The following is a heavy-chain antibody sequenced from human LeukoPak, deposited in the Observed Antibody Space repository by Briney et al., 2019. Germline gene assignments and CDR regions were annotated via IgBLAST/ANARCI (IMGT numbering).Heavy chain of an antibody. D-gene: IGHD3-22*01. CDR2: INWNGGTT. J-gene: IGHJ4*02. CDR3: ARAPTFSLGDSSGYYY. Sequence: GGSLRLSCAASGFTFDEFGMSWVRQAPGKGLEWVSGINWNGGTTGYAASVKGRFTISRDNAKNSLYLQMNSLRAEDTALYYCARAPTFSLGDSSGYYYWGQGTLVTVSS. CDR1: GFTFDEFG. V-gene: IGHV3-20*04.